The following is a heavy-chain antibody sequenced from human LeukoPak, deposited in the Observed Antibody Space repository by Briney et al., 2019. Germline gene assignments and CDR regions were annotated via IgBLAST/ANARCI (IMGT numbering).Heavy chain of an antibody. CDR3: ARDHGGDGYNGVNAFDI. Sequence: ASVKVSCKASGGTFSSYAISRVRQAPGQGLEWMGGIIPIFGTANYAQKFQGRVTITADESTSTAYMELSSLRSEDTAVYYCARDHGGDGYNGVNAFDIWGQGTMVTVSS. CDR1: GGTFSSYA. J-gene: IGHJ3*02. D-gene: IGHD5-24*01. V-gene: IGHV1-69*13. CDR2: IIPIFGTA.